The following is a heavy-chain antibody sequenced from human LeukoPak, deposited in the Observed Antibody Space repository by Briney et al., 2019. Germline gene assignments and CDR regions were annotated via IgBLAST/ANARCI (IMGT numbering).Heavy chain of an antibody. D-gene: IGHD6-13*01. CDR3: ARRTAAEDYYYYMDV. CDR2: IYPGDSDT. Sequence: GESLKISCQGSGYSFTSYWIGWVRQMPGKGLEWMGIIYPGDSDTRYSPSFQGQVTISADKSISTAYLQWSSLKASDTAMYYCARRTAAEDYYYYMDVWGKGTTVTVSS. V-gene: IGHV5-51*01. CDR1: GYSFTSYW. J-gene: IGHJ6*03.